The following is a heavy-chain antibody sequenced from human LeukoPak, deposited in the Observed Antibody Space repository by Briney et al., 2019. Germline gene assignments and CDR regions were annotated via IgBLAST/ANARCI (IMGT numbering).Heavy chain of an antibody. Sequence: ASVKVSCKVSGYTLTELSMHWVRQAPGKGLEWMGGFDPEDGETIYAQKFQGRVTMTEDTSTDTAYMELSSLRSEDTAVYYCATRKDGSGGEDAAFDIWGQGTMVTVSS. CDR3: ATRKDGSGGEDAAFDI. CDR1: GYTLTELS. J-gene: IGHJ3*02. V-gene: IGHV1-24*01. D-gene: IGHD6-19*01. CDR2: FDPEDGET.